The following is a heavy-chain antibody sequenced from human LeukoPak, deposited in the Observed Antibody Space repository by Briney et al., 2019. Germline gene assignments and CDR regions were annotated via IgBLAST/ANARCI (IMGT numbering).Heavy chain of an antibody. D-gene: IGHD6-13*01. CDR1: GYSFTSHY. CDR2: INPSGGST. V-gene: IGHV1-46*01. J-gene: IGHJ4*02. Sequence: ASVKVPCKASGYSFTSHYMHWVRQAPGQGLEWMGMINPSGGSTSHAQKFQGRVTMTRDTSTSTIYMELSSLRSEDTAVYYCARVSGGEAASSFDYWGQGTLVTVSS. CDR3: ARVSGGEAASSFDY.